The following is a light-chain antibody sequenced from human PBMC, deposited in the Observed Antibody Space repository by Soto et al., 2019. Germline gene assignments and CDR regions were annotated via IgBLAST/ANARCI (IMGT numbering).Light chain of an antibody. CDR1: QSISSSY. CDR2: GAS. Sequence: EIVLTQSPGTLSLSRGERATLSCRASQSISSSYLAWYQQKRGQAPRLLVYGASSRATGIPDRFSGSGSGTDFTLTISRLEPEDFAVYYCQQYGSSRFTFGPGTKVDIK. V-gene: IGKV3-20*01. CDR3: QQYGSSRFT. J-gene: IGKJ3*01.